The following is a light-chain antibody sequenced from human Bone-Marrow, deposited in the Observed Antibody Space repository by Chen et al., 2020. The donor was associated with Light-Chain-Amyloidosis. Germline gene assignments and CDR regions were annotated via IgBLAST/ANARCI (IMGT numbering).Light chain of an antibody. Sequence: DIVMTQSPLSLPVTPGEPASISCRSSQSLLDSNGYNYFDWYLQTPGESPQLLIYLGSNRASGVPDRFSGSGSGTDFTLKISRVGAEDVGVYYCMQPLQTPRTFGQGTKVEIK. V-gene: IGKV2-28*01. CDR1: QSLLDSNGYNY. CDR2: LGS. J-gene: IGKJ1*01. CDR3: MQPLQTPRT.